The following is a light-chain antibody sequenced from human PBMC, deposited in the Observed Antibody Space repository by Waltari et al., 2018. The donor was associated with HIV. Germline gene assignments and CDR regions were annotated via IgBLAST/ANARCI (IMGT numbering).Light chain of an antibody. CDR3: QQYGNSLLT. J-gene: IGKJ4*01. CDR1: QSVTSSY. Sequence: EIVLTQSRGTLSLSPGERATLSCTASQSVTSSYLAWYQQTPGQAPRLLISGASSRATGIPDRFSGSGSGKDFNLTISRLEPEDFAVYYCQQYGNSLLTFGGGTKVEIK. V-gene: IGKV3-20*01. CDR2: GAS.